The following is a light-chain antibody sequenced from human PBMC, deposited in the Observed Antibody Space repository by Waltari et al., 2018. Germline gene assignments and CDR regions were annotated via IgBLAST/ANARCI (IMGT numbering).Light chain of an antibody. CDR2: QNN. V-gene: IGLV1-51*02. CDR1: SSNIGRSY. Sequence: QSVVTQPPSVSAASGQRVTISCSGSSSNIGRSYVSWYQQVPGTAPKLLIYQNNKRPSGVSDRFSVSKSGTSASLAITGLQSGDEADYYCSAWDSSLKSVLFGGGTRLTGL. CDR3: SAWDSSLKSVL. J-gene: IGLJ2*01.